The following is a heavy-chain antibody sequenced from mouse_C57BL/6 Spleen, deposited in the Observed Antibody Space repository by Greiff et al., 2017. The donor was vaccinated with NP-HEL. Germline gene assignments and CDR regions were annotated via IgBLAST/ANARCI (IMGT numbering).Heavy chain of an antibody. J-gene: IGHJ1*03. V-gene: IGHV1-80*01. Sequence: QVQLQQSGAELVKPGASVKISCKASGYSFSSYWMNWVKQRPGKGLEWIGQIYPGDGDTNYNGKFKGKATLTADKSSSTAYMQLSSLTSEDSAVYFCARAFTTVVATPYFDVWGTGTTVTVSS. CDR3: ARAFTTVVATPYFDV. CDR2: IYPGDGDT. CDR1: GYSFSSYW. D-gene: IGHD1-1*01.